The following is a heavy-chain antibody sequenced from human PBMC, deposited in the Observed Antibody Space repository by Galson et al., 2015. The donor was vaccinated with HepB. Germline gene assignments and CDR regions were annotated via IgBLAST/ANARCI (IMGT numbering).Heavy chain of an antibody. V-gene: IGHV3-23*01. Sequence: SLRLSCAASGFTFSSYAMSWVRQAPGKGLEWVSAISGSGGSTYYADSVKGRFTISRDNSKNTLYLQMNSLRAEDTAVYYCAKDTGSGGWSDYWGQGTLVTVSS. CDR3: AKDTGSGGWSDY. CDR2: ISGSGGST. CDR1: GFTFSSYA. D-gene: IGHD3-10*01. J-gene: IGHJ4*02.